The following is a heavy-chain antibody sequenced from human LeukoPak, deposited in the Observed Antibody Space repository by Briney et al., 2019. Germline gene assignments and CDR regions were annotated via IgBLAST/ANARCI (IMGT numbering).Heavy chain of an antibody. Sequence: PSETLSLTCTVSGGSISSGSYYWSWIRQPAGKGLEWIGRIYTSGSTYYNPSLKSRVTISVDTSKNQFSLKLSSVTAADTAVYYCAKEVIVVVVAATPDYWGQGTLVTVSS. CDR2: IYTSGST. D-gene: IGHD2-15*01. V-gene: IGHV4-61*02. J-gene: IGHJ4*02. CDR3: AKEVIVVVVAATPDY. CDR1: GGSISSGSYY.